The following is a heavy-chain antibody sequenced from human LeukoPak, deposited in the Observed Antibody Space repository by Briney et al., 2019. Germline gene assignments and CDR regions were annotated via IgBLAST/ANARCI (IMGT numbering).Heavy chain of an antibody. D-gene: IGHD3-3*01. Sequence: GGSLRLSCAASGFTFTSYSLKWVRQAPGKGLEWVSFIGSSISYISYADSVKGRFTISRDNARNSLYLQMSSLRAEDTAVYYCAREGYYAGLDVWGQGTTVTVSS. J-gene: IGHJ6*02. CDR2: IGSSISYI. CDR3: AREGYYAGLDV. V-gene: IGHV3-21*01. CDR1: GFTFTSYS.